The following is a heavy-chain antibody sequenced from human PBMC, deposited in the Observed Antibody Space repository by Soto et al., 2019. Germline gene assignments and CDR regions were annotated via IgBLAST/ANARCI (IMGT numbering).Heavy chain of an antibody. V-gene: IGHV5-10-1*01. Sequence: PGESLKISCKGSGYSFPSYWISWVRQMPGKGLEWMGRIDPSDSYTNYSPSFQGHVTISADKSISTAYLQWSSLKASDTAMYYCARSDIVVVQGIYYYGMDVWGQGTTVTVSS. D-gene: IGHD2-2*01. CDR2: IDPSDSYT. CDR1: GYSFPSYW. J-gene: IGHJ6*02. CDR3: ARSDIVVVQGIYYYGMDV.